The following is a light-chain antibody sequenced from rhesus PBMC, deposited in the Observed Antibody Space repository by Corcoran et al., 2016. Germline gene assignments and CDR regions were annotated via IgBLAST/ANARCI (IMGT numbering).Light chain of an antibody. CDR1: ENVTNY. CDR3: QHSYGTPLT. V-gene: IGKV1-74*01. J-gene: IGKJ4*01. CDR2: KAS. Sequence: DIQMTQSPSSLSASVGDRVTITCRASENVTNYLHWYQQRPGKAPKLLIYKASTLQSGVPSRFSGSGSGTDFTLTISSLQPEDFTTYYCQHSYGTPLTFGGGTKVELK.